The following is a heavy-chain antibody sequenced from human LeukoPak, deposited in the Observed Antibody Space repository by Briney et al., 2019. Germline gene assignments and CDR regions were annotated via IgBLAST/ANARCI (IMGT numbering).Heavy chain of an antibody. D-gene: IGHD3-22*01. J-gene: IGHJ4*02. CDR1: GFAFSSYA. CDR3: ARHYDSSGVDY. Sequence: GGSLRLSCAASGFAFSSYAMSWVRQAPGKGLEWVSAISGSGGSTYYADSVKGRFTISRDNSKNTLYLQMNSLRAEDTAVYYCARHYDSSGVDYWGQGTLVTVSS. CDR2: ISGSGGST. V-gene: IGHV3-23*01.